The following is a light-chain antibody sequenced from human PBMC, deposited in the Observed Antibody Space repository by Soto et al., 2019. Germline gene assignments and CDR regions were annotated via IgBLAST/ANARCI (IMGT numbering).Light chain of an antibody. CDR2: GVT. Sequence: QSALTQPASGSGSPGQSITISCTGTSSDVGAYNYVSWYQQHPGKAPKVMIYGVTNRPSGVSNRFSGSKSGNTASLTISGLQAEDEADYYCSSFTTSTPLVFGGGTQLTVL. V-gene: IGLV2-14*01. CDR1: SSDVGAYNY. CDR3: SSFTTSTPLV. J-gene: IGLJ2*01.